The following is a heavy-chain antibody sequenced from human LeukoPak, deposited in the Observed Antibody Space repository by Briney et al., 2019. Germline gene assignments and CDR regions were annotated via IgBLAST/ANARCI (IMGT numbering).Heavy chain of an antibody. V-gene: IGHV3-49*04. Sequence: PGGSLRLSCTASGFTFGDYAMNWVRQAPGKGLEWVGFIRSKVYGGTPEYAASVKGRFTISRDDSKGIAYLQMNSLKTEDTAVYYCARLSDSSGYRTYYFDYWGQGTLVTVSS. CDR3: ARLSDSSGYRTYYFDY. CDR2: IRSKVYGGTP. CDR1: GFTFGDYA. D-gene: IGHD3-22*01. J-gene: IGHJ4*02.